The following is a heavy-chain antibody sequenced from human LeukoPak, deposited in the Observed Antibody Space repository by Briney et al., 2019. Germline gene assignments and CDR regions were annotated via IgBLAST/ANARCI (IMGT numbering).Heavy chain of an antibody. CDR3: AKDRLIVGATTGFDY. V-gene: IGHV3-30*02. J-gene: IGHJ4*02. CDR2: IRYDGSNK. CDR1: GFTFSSYG. Sequence: GGSLRLSCAASGFTFSSYGMHWVRQAPGKGREWVAFIRYDGSNKYYADSVKGRFTISRDNSKNTLYLQMNSLRAEDTAVYYCAKDRLIVGATTGFDYWGQGTLVTVSS. D-gene: IGHD1-26*01.